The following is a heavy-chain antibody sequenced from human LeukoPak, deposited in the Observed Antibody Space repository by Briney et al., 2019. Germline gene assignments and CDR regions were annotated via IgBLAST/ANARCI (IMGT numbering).Heavy chain of an antibody. V-gene: IGHV3-11*01. CDR2: ISGSGTTI. J-gene: IGHJ4*02. Sequence: GGSLRLSCAASGFTFSNYYMSWIRQAPGKGLEWVSYISGSGTTIYYADSVKGRFTISRDNAKKSLYLQMNSLRAEDTAVYYCARLRNMDPKDLTYYYDSSGHGWGQGTLVTVSS. CDR3: ARLRNMDPKDLTYYYDSSGHG. D-gene: IGHD3-22*01. CDR1: GFTFSNYY.